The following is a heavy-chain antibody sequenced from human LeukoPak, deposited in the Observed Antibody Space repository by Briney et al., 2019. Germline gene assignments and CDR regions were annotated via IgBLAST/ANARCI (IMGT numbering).Heavy chain of an antibody. CDR3: ARDDYGSSGGEYFDY. Sequence: SETLSLTCTVSGGSISSYYWSWIRQPPGKGLEWIGYIYYSGSTKYNPSLKSRVTISVDTSKNQFSLKLSSVTAADTAVYYCARDDYGSSGGEYFDYWGQGTLVTVSS. V-gene: IGHV4-59*01. D-gene: IGHD3-22*01. CDR1: GGSISSYY. J-gene: IGHJ4*02. CDR2: IYYSGST.